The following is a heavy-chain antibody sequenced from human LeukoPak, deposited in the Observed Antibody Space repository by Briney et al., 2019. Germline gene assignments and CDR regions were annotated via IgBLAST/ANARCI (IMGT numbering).Heavy chain of an antibody. CDR2: IYYSGST. V-gene: IGHV4-59*12. CDR1: GGSISSYY. J-gene: IGHJ4*02. Sequence: SETLSLTCTVSGGSISSYYWSWIRQPPGKGLEWIGYIYYSGSTNYNPSLKSRVTISVDTSKNQFSLKLSSVTAADTAVYYCARERSGYSHYFDYWGQGTLVTVSS. D-gene: IGHD3-22*01. CDR3: ARERSGYSHYFDY.